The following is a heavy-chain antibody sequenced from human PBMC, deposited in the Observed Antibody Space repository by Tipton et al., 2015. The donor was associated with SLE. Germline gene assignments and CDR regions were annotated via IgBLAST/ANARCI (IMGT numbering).Heavy chain of an antibody. J-gene: IGHJ2*01. Sequence: TLSLTCTVSGGSISSYYWSWIRQPPGKGLEWIGYIYYSVSTNYNPSLKSRVTISVDTSKNQFSLKLSSVTAADTAVYYCARGHRIAALRPWYFDLWGRGTLVTVSS. CDR1: GGSISSYY. V-gene: IGHV4-59*12. D-gene: IGHD6-13*01. CDR3: ARGHRIAALRPWYFDL. CDR2: IYYSVST.